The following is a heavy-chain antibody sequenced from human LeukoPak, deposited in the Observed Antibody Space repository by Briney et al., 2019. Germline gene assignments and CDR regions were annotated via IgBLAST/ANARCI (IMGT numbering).Heavy chain of an antibody. CDR1: GGSISSYY. D-gene: IGHD3-22*01. J-gene: IGHJ6*02. CDR2: IYTNGST. CDR3: ARGRMDYYDSSGYYYYYYGMDV. Sequence: SETLSLTCTVSGGSISSYYWSWIRKPAGKGLQWIGRIYTNGSTNYNPSLKSRVTMSVDTSKNQFSLKLSSVTAADTAVYYCARGRMDYYDSSGYYYYYYGMDVWGQGTTVTVPS. V-gene: IGHV4-4*07.